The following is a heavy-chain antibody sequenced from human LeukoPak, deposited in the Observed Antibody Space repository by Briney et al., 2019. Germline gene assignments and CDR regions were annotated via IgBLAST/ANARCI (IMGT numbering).Heavy chain of an antibody. J-gene: IGHJ4*02. CDR1: GYTFSRYY. CDR2: INPSGGST. CDR3: ARTMIVRAKPFDY. D-gene: IGHD3-22*01. Sequence: ASVKVSCKASGYTFSRYYMHWVRQAPGQGLEWMGIINPSGGSTSYAQKFQGRVTMTRDTSTRIVYMELSSLRSEDTAVYYCARTMIVRAKPFDYWGQGTLVTVSS. V-gene: IGHV1-46*01.